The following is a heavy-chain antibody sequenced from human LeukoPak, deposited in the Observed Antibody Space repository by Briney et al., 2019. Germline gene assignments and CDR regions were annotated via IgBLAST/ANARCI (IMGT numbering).Heavy chain of an antibody. CDR2: INPNNGGT. CDR3: AREYYYGSGSYELDY. CDR1: GYTFTGYY. J-gene: IGHJ4*02. V-gene: IGHV1-2*06. D-gene: IGHD3-10*01. Sequence: ASVKVSCKASGYTFTGYYMHWVRQAPGQGLEWMGRINPNNGGTNYAQKFQGRVTMTRDTSISTAYMELSRLRSDDTAVYYCAREYYYGSGSYELDYWGQGTLVTVSS.